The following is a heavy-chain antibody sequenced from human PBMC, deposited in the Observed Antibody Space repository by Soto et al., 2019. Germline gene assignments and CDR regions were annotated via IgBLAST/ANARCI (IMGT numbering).Heavy chain of an antibody. Sequence: QVQLVQSGAEVKKPGASVKVSCKSSGYTFTSYYMHWVRQAPGQGLEWMGIINPSGGSTSYAQKFQGRVTMTRDTSTSTVYMELSSLRFEDTAVSYCARVGTTMIFDYWGKGTLVTVSS. CDR1: GYTFTSYY. V-gene: IGHV1-46*01. CDR2: INPSGGST. J-gene: IGHJ4*02. D-gene: IGHD3-22*01. CDR3: ARVGTTMIFDY.